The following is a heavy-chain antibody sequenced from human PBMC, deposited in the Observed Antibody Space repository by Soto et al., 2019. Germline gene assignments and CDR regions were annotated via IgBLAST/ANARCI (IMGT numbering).Heavy chain of an antibody. CDR2: IIPIFGTA. CDR3: ARGGIVVVVAATWDAFDI. V-gene: IGHV1-69*12. D-gene: IGHD2-15*01. J-gene: IGHJ3*02. Sequence: QVQLVQSGAAVKKPGSSVKVSCKASGGTFSSYAISWVRQAPGQGLEWMGGIIPIFGTANYAQKFQGRVTITADESTSTAYMELSSLRSEDTAVYYCARGGIVVVVAATWDAFDIWGQGTMVTVSS. CDR1: GGTFSSYA.